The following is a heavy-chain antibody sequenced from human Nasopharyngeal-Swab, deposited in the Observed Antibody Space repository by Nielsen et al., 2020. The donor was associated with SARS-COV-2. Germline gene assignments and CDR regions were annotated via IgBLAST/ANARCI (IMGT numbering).Heavy chain of an antibody. Sequence: LSLTCAASGFTFSSYSMNWVRQAPGKGLEWVSSISSSSSYIYYADSVKGRFTISRDNAKNSLYLQMNSLRAEDTAVYYCASNTGPDYYYYYGMDVWGQGTTVTVSS. D-gene: IGHD1-1*01. CDR1: GFTFSSYS. CDR3: ASNTGPDYYYYYGMDV. V-gene: IGHV3-21*01. CDR2: ISSSSSYI. J-gene: IGHJ6*02.